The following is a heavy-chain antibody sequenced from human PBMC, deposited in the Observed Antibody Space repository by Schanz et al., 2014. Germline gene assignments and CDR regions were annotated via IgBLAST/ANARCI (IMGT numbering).Heavy chain of an antibody. J-gene: IGHJ5*02. CDR1: GFSFNNYW. CDR3: AKDMNREATAPES. D-gene: IGHD5-12*01. CDR2: IIHDGSEK. Sequence: EVQLVESGGGLVQPGGSLRLSCAASGFSFNNYWMTWFRQAPGKGLEWVANIIHDGSEKFYVDSVKGRFTISRDNAKNSLYLQMDALRAEDTAVYYCAKDMNREATAPESWGQGTLVVVSS. V-gene: IGHV3-7*01.